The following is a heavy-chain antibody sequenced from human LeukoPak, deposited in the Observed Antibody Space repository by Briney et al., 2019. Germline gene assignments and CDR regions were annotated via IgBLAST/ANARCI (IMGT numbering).Heavy chain of an antibody. CDR2: ITDST. CDR1: GFTFSSYA. D-gene: IGHD2-15*01. CDR3: ARYCSGGRCYSGLDP. Sequence: PGGSLRLSCAASGFTFSSYAMTWVRQAPGKGLEWVSAITDSTYFADSVKGRFTISRDSSKNTVYLQMSSLRAEDTAVYYCARYCSGGRCYSGLDPWGQGALVTVSS. J-gene: IGHJ5*02. V-gene: IGHV3-23*01.